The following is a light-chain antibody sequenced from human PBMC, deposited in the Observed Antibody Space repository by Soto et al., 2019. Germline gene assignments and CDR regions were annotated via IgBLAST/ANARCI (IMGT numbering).Light chain of an antibody. J-gene: IGKJ1*01. CDR3: QQYGSSPWT. CDR2: GAS. CDR1: QSISSTY. Sequence: EIVLTQSPGTLSLSPGERATLSCRASQSISSTYLAWYQQKPGQAPRLLISGASSRATGIPDRFSGSGSGTEFTRSSSRLEPEDVAVYYCQQYGSSPWTFGQGTKVEIK. V-gene: IGKV3-20*01.